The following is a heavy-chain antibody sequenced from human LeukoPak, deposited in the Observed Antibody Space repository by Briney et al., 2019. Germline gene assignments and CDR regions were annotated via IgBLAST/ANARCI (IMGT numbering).Heavy chain of an antibody. Sequence: PSETLSLTCTASGGSISSSSYYWGWIRQVPGKGLEWIGSIYFSGTTYYNPSLKSRVTISVDTSKNQFSLKLSSVTAADTAVYYCVRLGYSPYYYGMDVWGQGTTVTVSS. V-gene: IGHV4-39*01. D-gene: IGHD1-26*01. CDR1: GGSISSSSYY. CDR2: IYFSGTT. J-gene: IGHJ6*02. CDR3: VRLGYSPYYYGMDV.